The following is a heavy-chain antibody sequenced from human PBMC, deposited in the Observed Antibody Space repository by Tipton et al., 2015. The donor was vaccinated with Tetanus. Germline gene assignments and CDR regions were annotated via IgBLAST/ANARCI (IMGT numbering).Heavy chain of an antibody. J-gene: IGHJ4*01. CDR1: GDSVSGYY. D-gene: IGHD2-21*02. Sequence: TLSLTCTVSGDSVSGYYWSWIRQHPGKGLDWIGYISYTGTTHYNPPLKSRVTISLDRSKNQFSLKLTSVTAADTAVYYCATVGLVTASVKYWGQGTLVTVSS. CDR3: ATVGLVTASVKY. CDR2: ISYTGTT. V-gene: IGHV4-31*03.